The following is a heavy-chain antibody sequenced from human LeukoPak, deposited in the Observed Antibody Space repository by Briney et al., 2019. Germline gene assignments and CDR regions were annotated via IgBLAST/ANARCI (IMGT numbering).Heavy chain of an antibody. D-gene: IGHD1-1*01. Sequence: GGSLRLSCAASGFTFSSYGMHWVRQAPGKGLEWVAVIWYDGSNKYYADSVKGRFTISRDNSKNTLYLQMNSLRAEDTAVYYCASTNSENAFDIWGQGTMVTVSS. CDR2: IWYDGSNK. J-gene: IGHJ3*02. CDR3: ASTNSENAFDI. CDR1: GFTFSSYG. V-gene: IGHV3-33*01.